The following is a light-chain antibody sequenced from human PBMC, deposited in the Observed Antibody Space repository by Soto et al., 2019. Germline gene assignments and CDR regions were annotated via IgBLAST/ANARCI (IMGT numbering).Light chain of an antibody. CDR1: QSLINNIY. CDR2: SAS. CDR3: QQYSASPRT. Sequence: EIVMTQSPATLSVSPGERVTLSCRASQSLINNIYLAWYQQKPGQAPRLLIHSASTRAPGIPDRFSASGAGTDFTLTISRLEPEDSAVYYCQQYSASPRTFGPGTKVDIK. J-gene: IGKJ3*01. V-gene: IGKV3-20*01.